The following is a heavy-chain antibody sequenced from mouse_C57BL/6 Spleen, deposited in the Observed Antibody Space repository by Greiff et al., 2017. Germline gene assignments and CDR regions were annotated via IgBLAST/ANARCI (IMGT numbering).Heavy chain of an antibody. Sequence: EVLLVESGGGLVKPGGSLKLSCAASGFTFTDYGMHWVRQAPEQGLEWVAYISGGSSTIYYADTVKGRFTISRDNARNTLFLQMTSLRSEDTAMYYFARGIHYFDYWGQGTTLTVSS. CDR1: GFTFTDYG. CDR3: ARGIHYFDY. J-gene: IGHJ2*01. CDR2: ISGGSSTI. V-gene: IGHV5-17*01.